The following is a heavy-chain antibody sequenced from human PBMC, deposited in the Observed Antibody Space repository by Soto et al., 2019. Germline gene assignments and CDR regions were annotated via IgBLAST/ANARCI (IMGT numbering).Heavy chain of an antibody. CDR3: ARRKGYCSAKEAFDI. Sequence: QVQLQESGPGLVKPSETLSLTCTVSGGSVSSTFWNWFRQAPGKGLEWIGYINHSGSSNYSPSLKSRVTMAVDTSKSQFSLKLNSLSAADTAVYYCARRKGYCSAKEAFDIWGQGTLVTVSS. CDR1: GGSVSSTF. CDR2: INHSGSS. D-gene: IGHD2-15*01. V-gene: IGHV4-59*08. J-gene: IGHJ3*02.